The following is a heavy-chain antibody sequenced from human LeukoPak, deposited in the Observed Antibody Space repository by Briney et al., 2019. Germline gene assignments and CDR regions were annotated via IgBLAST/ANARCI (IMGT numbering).Heavy chain of an antibody. Sequence: SETLSLTCTVSGGSISSSSYYWSWIRQPPGKGLEWIGYIYYSGSTYYNPSLKSRVTISVDTSKNQFSLKLSSVTAADTAVYYCAREGVVAAAGPGYYWGQGTLVTVSS. CDR2: IYYSGST. J-gene: IGHJ4*02. CDR1: GGSISSSSYY. V-gene: IGHV4-30-4*08. CDR3: AREGVVAAAGPGYY. D-gene: IGHD6-13*01.